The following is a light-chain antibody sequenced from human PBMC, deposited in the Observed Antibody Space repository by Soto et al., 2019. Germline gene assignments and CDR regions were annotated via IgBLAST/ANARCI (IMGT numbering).Light chain of an antibody. J-gene: IGLJ1*01. CDR1: SSDVGGYNY. V-gene: IGLV2-14*01. CDR2: DVN. CDR3: GSYTSSSAPFYV. Sequence: QSVLTQPASVSGSPGQSITISCTGTSSDVGGYNYVSWYQQHPGKAPQLMIYDVNNRPSGVSNRFSGSKSGNTASLTISGLQAEDEADYYCGSYTSSSAPFYVFGTGTKVTVL.